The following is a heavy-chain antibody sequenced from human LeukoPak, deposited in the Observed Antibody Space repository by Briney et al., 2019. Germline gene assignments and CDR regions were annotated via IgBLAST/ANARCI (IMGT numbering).Heavy chain of an antibody. V-gene: IGHV3-7*01. CDR2: IKQDGSEK. J-gene: IGHJ5*02. CDR3: AREITILGWS. CDR1: RFTFSSYW. D-gene: IGHD3-3*01. Sequence: GGSLRLSCAASRFTFSSYWMSWVRQAPGKGLEWVANIKQDGSEKYYVDSVKGRFTISRDNAKNTLYLQMNSLRAEDTAVYYCAREITILGWSWGQGTLVTVSS.